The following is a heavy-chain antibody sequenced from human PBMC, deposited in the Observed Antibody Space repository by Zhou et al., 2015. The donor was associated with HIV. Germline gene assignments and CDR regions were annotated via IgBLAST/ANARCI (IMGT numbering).Heavy chain of an antibody. D-gene: IGHD1-26*01. CDR3: ATTHTLVGATHYYYYGMDV. CDR2: INPSGGST. J-gene: IGHJ6*02. V-gene: IGHV1-46*01. Sequence: QVQLVQSGAEVKKPGASVKVSCKASGYTFTSYYMHWVRQAPGQGLEWMGIINPSGGSTSYAQKFQGRVTMTRDTSTSTVYMELSSLRSEDTAVYYCATTHTLVGATHYYYYGMDVWGQGTTVTVSS. CDR1: GYTFTSYY.